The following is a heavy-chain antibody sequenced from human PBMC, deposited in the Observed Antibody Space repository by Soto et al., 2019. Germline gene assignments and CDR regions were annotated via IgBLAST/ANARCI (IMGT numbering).Heavy chain of an antibody. J-gene: IGHJ4*02. V-gene: IGHV3-21*01. CDR1: GFTFSSYS. D-gene: IGHD3-9*01. Sequence: EVQLVESGGGLVKPGGSLRLSCAASGFTFSSYSMNWVRQAPGKGLEWVSSISSSSSYIYYADSVKGRFTISRDNAKNSLYQQMNSLRADDTAVYYCARSERYFDWLFPPDYWGQGTLVTVSS. CDR2: ISSSSSYI. CDR3: ARSERYFDWLFPPDY.